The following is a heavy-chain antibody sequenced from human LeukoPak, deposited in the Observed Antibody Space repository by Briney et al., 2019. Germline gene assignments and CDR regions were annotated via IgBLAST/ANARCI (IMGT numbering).Heavy chain of an antibody. Sequence: GGSLRLSCAASGFTFSSYAMSWVRQAPGKGLEWVSNLSGSSRYYADTVKGRFTISRDNSKNTLYLQMNSLSAEDTALYYCAKHMTLYLTLNGGHSAFDYWGQGTLVTVSS. V-gene: IGHV3-23*01. CDR3: AKHMTLYLTLNGGHSAFDY. CDR1: GFTFSSYA. J-gene: IGHJ4*02. CDR2: LSGSSR. D-gene: IGHD2-21*01.